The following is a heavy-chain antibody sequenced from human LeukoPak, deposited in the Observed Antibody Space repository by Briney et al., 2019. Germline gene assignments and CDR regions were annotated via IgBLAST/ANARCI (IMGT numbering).Heavy chain of an antibody. Sequence: SVKVSCKASGGTFSNYAISWVRQAPGQGLEWMGGIIPIFGTANYAQKFRGRVTITADKSTRTAYMELSRLRSDDTAVYYCAREVTLWEPYYFDYWGQGTLVTVSS. CDR3: AREVTLWEPYYFDY. V-gene: IGHV1-69*06. CDR1: GGTFSNYA. D-gene: IGHD1-26*01. CDR2: IIPIFGTA. J-gene: IGHJ4*02.